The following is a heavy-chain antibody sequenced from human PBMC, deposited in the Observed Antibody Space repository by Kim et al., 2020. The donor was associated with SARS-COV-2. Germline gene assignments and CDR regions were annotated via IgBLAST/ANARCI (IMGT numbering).Heavy chain of an antibody. V-gene: IGHV3-21*01. J-gene: IGHJ6*02. Sequence: GGSLRLSCAASGFTFSSYSMNWVRQAPGKGLEWVSSISSSSSYIYYADSVKGRFTISRDNAKNSLYLQMNSLRAEDTAVYYCASSQYYYYYYGMDVWGQGTTVTVSS. CDR2: ISSSSSYI. CDR1: GFTFSSYS. CDR3: ASSQYYYYYYGMDV.